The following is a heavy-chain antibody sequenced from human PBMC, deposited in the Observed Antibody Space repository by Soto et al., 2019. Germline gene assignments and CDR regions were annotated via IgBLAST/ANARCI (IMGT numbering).Heavy chain of an antibody. CDR2: IYPGDSDT. CDR3: ARRGGVIDPHDY. V-gene: IGHV5-51*01. J-gene: IGHJ4*02. CDR1: GYXFTSYL. Sequence: EXLKISCKSSGYXFTSYLVVWVRQMPGKGLEWMGIIYPGDSDTRYSPSFQGQVTISADKSISTAYLQLSSLKASDNAMYYCARRGGVIDPHDYWGQGTLGTVSS. D-gene: IGHD3-10*01.